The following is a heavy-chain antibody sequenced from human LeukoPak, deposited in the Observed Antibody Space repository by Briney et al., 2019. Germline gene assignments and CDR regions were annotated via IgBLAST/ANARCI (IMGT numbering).Heavy chain of an antibody. D-gene: IGHD5-18*01. J-gene: IGHJ4*02. CDR2: IYHSGST. CDR1: GYSISSGYY. CDR3: ARSPSRERKWIQLWSPNFDY. Sequence: PSETLSLTCAVSGYSISSGYYWGWIRQPPGKGLEWIGSIYHSGSTYYNPSLKSRVTISVDTSKNQFSLKLSSVTAADTAVYYCARSPSRERKWIQLWSPNFDYWGQGTLVTVSS. V-gene: IGHV4-38-2*01.